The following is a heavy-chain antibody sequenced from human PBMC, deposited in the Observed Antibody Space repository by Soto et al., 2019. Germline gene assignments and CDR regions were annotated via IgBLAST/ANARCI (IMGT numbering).Heavy chain of an antibody. CDR3: AIGYGSGSYYNAANFDY. CDR2: ISAYNGNT. D-gene: IGHD3-10*01. CDR1: GYTFTSYG. V-gene: IGHV1-18*01. J-gene: IGHJ4*02. Sequence: ASVKVSCKASGYTFTSYGISWVRQAPGQGLEWMGWISAYNGNTNYAQKLQGRVTMTTDTSTSTAYMELRSLRSDDTAVYYCAIGYGSGSYYNAANFDYWGQGTLVTVSS.